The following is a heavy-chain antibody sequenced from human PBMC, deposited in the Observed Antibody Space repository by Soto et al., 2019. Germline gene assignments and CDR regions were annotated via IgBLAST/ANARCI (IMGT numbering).Heavy chain of an antibody. D-gene: IGHD3-3*01. V-gene: IGHV3-33*01. Sequence: VQLVESGGGVVQPGRSLRLSCAASGFTFSNYGMHWVRQAPGKGLEWMTFIWYDGSNKYYADSVRGRFTISRDNSKNTLYLQINSLRAEETAVYYCARDQDGTIFRNYCYGLDVWGQGTTVTVSS. CDR3: ARDQDGTIFRNYCYGLDV. CDR1: GFTFSNYG. J-gene: IGHJ6*02. CDR2: IWYDGSNK.